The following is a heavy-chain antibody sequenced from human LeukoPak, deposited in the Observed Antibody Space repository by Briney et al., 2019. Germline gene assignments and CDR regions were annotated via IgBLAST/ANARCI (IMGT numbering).Heavy chain of an antibody. D-gene: IGHD3-22*01. V-gene: IGHV1-8*01. CDR1: GYTFTSYD. Sequence: ASVKVSCKASGYTFTSYDINWVRQATGQGLEWMGWMNPNSGNTGYAQKFQGRATMTRNTSISTAYMELSSLRSEDTAVYYCAAGTGLAMIGTYWGQGTLVTVSS. J-gene: IGHJ4*02. CDR2: MNPNSGNT. CDR3: AAGTGLAMIGTY.